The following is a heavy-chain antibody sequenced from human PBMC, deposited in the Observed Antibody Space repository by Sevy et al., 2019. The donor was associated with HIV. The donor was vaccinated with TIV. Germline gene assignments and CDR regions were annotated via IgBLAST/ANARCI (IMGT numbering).Heavy chain of an antibody. CDR3: ARAVVIAVAESGAPGEDNVYYYGMDV. V-gene: IGHV3-30-3*01. J-gene: IGHJ6*02. CDR1: GFTFSSYA. D-gene: IGHD6-13*01. Sequence: GGSLRLSCAASGFTFSSYAMHWVRQAPGKGLEWVAVISYDGSNKYYADSVKGRFTISRDNSKNTLYLQMNSLRAEDTAVYYCARAVVIAVAESGAPGEDNVYYYGMDVCGQGTTVTVSS. CDR2: ISYDGSNK.